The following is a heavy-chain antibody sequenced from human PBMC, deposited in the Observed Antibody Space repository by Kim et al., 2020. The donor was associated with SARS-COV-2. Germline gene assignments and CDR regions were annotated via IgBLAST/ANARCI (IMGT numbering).Heavy chain of an antibody. D-gene: IGHD5-12*01. CDR3: ARDRGKQDDY. Sequence: AASVSGLFTVSRDKAKNPLYLQMDSLGAEDTAVYYCARDRGKQDDYWGQGTLVTVSS. V-gene: IGHV3-74*01. J-gene: IGHJ4*02.